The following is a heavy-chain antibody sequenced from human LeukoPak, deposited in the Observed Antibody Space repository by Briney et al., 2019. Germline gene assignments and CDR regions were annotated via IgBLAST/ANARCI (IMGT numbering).Heavy chain of an antibody. J-gene: IGHJ5*02. V-gene: IGHV4-61*01. Sequence: PSETLSLTCTVSGGSVSSGSYYWSWIRQPPGKGLEWIGYIYYSGSTNYNPSLKSRVTISVDTSKNQFSLKLSSVTAADTAVYYCARVFAGYYYDSSGYYGYWFDPWGQGTLVTVSS. D-gene: IGHD3-22*01. CDR2: IYYSGST. CDR1: GGSVSSGSYY. CDR3: ARVFAGYYYDSSGYYGYWFDP.